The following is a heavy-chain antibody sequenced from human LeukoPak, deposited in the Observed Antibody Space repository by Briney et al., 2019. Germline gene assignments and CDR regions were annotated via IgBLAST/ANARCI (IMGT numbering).Heavy chain of an antibody. CDR3: ARVSYDSSGYYFDY. Sequence: PGGSLRLSCAAPGFTVSSNYMSWVRQAPGKGLEWVSVIYSGGSTYYADSVKGRFTISRDNSKNTLYLQMNSLRAEDTAVYYCARVSYDSSGYYFDYWGQGTLVTVSS. D-gene: IGHD3-22*01. CDR1: GFTVSSNY. J-gene: IGHJ4*02. V-gene: IGHV3-53*01. CDR2: IYSGGST.